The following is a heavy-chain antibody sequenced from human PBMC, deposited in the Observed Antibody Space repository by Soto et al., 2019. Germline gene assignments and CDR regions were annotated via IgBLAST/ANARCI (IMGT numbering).Heavy chain of an antibody. D-gene: IGHD6-19*01. J-gene: IGHJ4*02. V-gene: IGHV3-23*01. Sequence: EVQLLESGGGLVQPGGSLRLSCAASGFTFSNYAMNWVRQAPGKGLEWVSTINSTTGATYYADSVKGRFTISRDNSKNTLYLEMNTLRAEDTAVYYCANVAGLQWMQLPFDYWGQGTLVTVSS. CDR3: ANVAGLQWMQLPFDY. CDR1: GFTFSNYA. CDR2: INSTTGAT.